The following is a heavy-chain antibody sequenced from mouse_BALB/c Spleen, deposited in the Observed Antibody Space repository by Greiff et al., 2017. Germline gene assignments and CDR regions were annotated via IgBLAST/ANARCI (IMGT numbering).Heavy chain of an antibody. CDR3: ARLKYGNSPFAY. CDR1: GFTFSSYT. J-gene: IGHJ3*01. D-gene: IGHD2-10*02. V-gene: IGHV5-9*03. CDR2: ISSGGGNT. Sequence: EVHLVESGGGLVKPGGSLKLSCAASGFTFSSYTMSWVRQTPEKRLEWVATISSGGGNTYYPDSVKGRFTISRDNAKNNLYLQMSSLRSEDTALYYCARLKYGNSPFAYWGQGTLVTVSA.